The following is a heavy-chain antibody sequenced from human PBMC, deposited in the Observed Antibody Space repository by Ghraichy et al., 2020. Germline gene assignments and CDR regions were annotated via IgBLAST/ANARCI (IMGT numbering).Heavy chain of an antibody. Sequence: GGSLRLSCVASGFTFRGYAMSWVRQAPGKGLEWVSGIDGSGDSIYYADSVKGLFTISRDNYKNTLYLQINSLRVEDTAVYYCVKNQEGLDGFDSWGQGILVAVSS. D-gene: IGHD1-14*01. J-gene: IGHJ4*02. CDR2: IDGSGDSI. CDR3: VKNQEGLDGFDS. CDR1: GFTFRGYA. V-gene: IGHV3-23*01.